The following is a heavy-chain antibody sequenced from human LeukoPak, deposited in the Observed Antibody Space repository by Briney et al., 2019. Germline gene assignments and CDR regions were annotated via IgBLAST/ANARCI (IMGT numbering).Heavy chain of an antibody. CDR3: AREDSSGHMSL. Sequence: GGSLRLSCAASGFTFSSYSMNWVRQAPGKGLEWVSYISSSSSYIYYADSVKGRFTISRDNAKNSLYLQMNSLRAEDTAVYYCAREDSSGHMSLWGQGTLVIVSS. D-gene: IGHD3-22*01. J-gene: IGHJ4*02. V-gene: IGHV3-21*01. CDR2: ISSSSSYI. CDR1: GFTFSSYS.